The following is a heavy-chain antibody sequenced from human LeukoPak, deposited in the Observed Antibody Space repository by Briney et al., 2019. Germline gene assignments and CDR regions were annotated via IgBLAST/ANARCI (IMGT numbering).Heavy chain of an antibody. V-gene: IGHV3-15*01. CDR1: GLTFSAAW. D-gene: IGHD3-3*01. J-gene: IGHJ4*02. CDR2: IKSESNGGSA. CDR3: ATRPPNFCDLCSGYLDY. Sequence: GGSLRLSCEASGLTFSAAWMTWVRQAPGKGLEWVGRIKSESNGGSADYAAPVKGRFSISRDDSKNMLFLQMDSLKTDDTAVYFCATRPPNFCDLCSGYLDYWGQGALVTVSS.